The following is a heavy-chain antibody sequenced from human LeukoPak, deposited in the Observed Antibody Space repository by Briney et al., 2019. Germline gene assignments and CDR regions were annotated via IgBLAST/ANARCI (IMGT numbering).Heavy chain of an antibody. CDR3: ARGPLVAGTGAAFDI. CDR1: GFTFSSYS. Sequence: GGSLRLSCAASGFTFSSYSMNWVRQAPGKGLEWVSSISSSSSYIYYADSVKGRFTISRDNAKNSLYLQMNSLRDEDTAVYYCARGPLVAGTGAAFDIWGQGTMVTVSS. CDR2: ISSSSSYI. J-gene: IGHJ3*02. V-gene: IGHV3-21*01. D-gene: IGHD6-19*01.